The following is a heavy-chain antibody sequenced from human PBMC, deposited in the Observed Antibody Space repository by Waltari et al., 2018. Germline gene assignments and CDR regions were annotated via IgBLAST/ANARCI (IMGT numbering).Heavy chain of an antibody. CDR2: IKGNGGEE. CDR1: GCTFSNSW. CDR3: AREDGGDAFDI. V-gene: IGHV3-7*01. J-gene: IGHJ3*02. Sequence: EVQLVESGGELVQPGGSLRLSGAAYGCTFSNSWLSWVRQAPGKGLEWVANIKGNGGEEYYVDSVKGRFTISRDNAKNSLYLQMNSLRAEDTALYYCAREDGGDAFDIWGQGTMVTVSS.